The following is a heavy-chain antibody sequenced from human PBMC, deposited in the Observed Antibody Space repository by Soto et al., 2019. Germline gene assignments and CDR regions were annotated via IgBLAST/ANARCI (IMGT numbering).Heavy chain of an antibody. J-gene: IGHJ3*02. CDR2: IWYEGSNK. CDR1: GFTFSSYG. CDR3: ARDRGHEWRDAFDI. Sequence: QVQLVESGGGVVQPVRSLRLSCAASGFTFSSYGMHWVRQAPGKGLEWVAVIWYEGSNKYYADSVTGRFTISRDNSKNTRYLQMNSLRAEDTAVYYWARDRGHEWRDAFDIWGQGTMVTVSS. D-gene: IGHD3-10*01. V-gene: IGHV3-33*01.